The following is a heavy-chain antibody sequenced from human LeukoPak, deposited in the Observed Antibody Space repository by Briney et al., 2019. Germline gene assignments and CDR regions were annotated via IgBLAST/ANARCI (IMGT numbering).Heavy chain of an antibody. J-gene: IGHJ5*02. CDR2: INPNSGGT. D-gene: IGHD1-26*01. Sequence: ASVKVSCKASGYTFTGYYMHWVRQAPGQGLEWMGWINPNSGGTNYAQKFQGRVTMTRDTSISTAYMELSRLRSDDTAVYYCARAAGSYWLNWFDPWGRGTLVTVSS. CDR3: ARAAGSYWLNWFDP. CDR1: GYTFTGYY. V-gene: IGHV1-2*02.